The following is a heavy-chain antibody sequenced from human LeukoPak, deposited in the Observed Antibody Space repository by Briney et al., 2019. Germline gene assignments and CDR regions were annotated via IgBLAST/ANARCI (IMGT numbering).Heavy chain of an antibody. CDR3: ARTYYNLLTGYNDAFDI. CDR1: GGSISTYY. V-gene: IGHV4-59*12. Sequence: SETLSLTCTVSGGSISTYYWSWIRQPPGKGLEWIGYIYYSGSTNYNPSLKSRVTISVDTSKNQFSLKLNSVTAADTAVYFCARTYYNLLTGYNDAFDIWGQGTMVTVSS. CDR2: IYYSGST. D-gene: IGHD3-9*01. J-gene: IGHJ3*02.